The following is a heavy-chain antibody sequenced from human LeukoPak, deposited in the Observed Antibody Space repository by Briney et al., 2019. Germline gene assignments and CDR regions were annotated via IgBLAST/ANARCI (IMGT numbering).Heavy chain of an antibody. CDR3: ARSARRVGAYDY. J-gene: IGHJ4*02. CDR1: GGSISSYY. Sequence: SETLSLTCTVSGGSISSYYWSWIRQPPGKGLEWIGYIYYSGSTNYTPSLKSRVTISVDTSKNQFSLKLSSVTAADTAVYYCARSARRVGAYDYWGQGTLVTVSS. D-gene: IGHD1-26*01. V-gene: IGHV4-59*01. CDR2: IYYSGST.